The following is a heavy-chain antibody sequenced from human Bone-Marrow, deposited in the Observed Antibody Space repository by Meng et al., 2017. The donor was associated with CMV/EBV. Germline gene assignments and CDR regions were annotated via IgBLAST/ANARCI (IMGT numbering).Heavy chain of an antibody. CDR3: ARRGRRYSGYDPFAFDI. Sequence: GGSLRLSCNGSGYSFTSYWIGWVRQMPGKGLEWMGIIYPGDSDTRYSPSFQGQVTISADKSISTAYLQWSSLKASDTAMYYCARRGRRYSGYDPFAFDIGGQGKMVNFSS. D-gene: IGHD5-12*01. V-gene: IGHV5-51*01. CDR1: GYSFTSYW. J-gene: IGHJ3*02. CDR2: IYPGDSDT.